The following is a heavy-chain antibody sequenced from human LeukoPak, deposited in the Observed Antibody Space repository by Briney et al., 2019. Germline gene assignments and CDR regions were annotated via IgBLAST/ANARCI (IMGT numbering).Heavy chain of an antibody. CDR2: IYTTGST. CDR1: GASVSRGTFY. V-gene: IGHV4-61*02. D-gene: IGHD6-19*01. Sequence: SRTLSLTCTVSGASVSRGTFYWSWIRQPAGKGLEWIGRIYTTGSTNYNPSLSNRIAISVDTSNNHFSLKLSSVTAADTAVYFCAREAGIAVSGAFYYYMDVWGEGTTVTVSS. J-gene: IGHJ6*03. CDR3: AREAGIAVSGAFYYYMDV.